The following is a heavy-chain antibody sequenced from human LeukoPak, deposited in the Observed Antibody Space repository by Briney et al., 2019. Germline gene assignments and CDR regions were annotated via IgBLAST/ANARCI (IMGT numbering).Heavy chain of an antibody. V-gene: IGHV3-15*07. Sequence: GGSLRLSCSASGLTVTNAWMNWVRQAPGEGLDWVGRIASKTDGGATDYAAPVKGRFTISRDDSKNTLNLEMNSLKTEDTAVYYCTTGIRGDWGQGTLVTVSS. CDR3: TTGIRGD. CDR1: GLTVTNAW. CDR2: IASKTDGGAT. D-gene: IGHD3-10*01. J-gene: IGHJ4*02.